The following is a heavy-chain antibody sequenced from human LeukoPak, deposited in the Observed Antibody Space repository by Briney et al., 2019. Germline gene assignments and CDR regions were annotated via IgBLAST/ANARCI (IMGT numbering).Heavy chain of an antibody. V-gene: IGHV3-74*01. CDR2: INSDGSTT. D-gene: IGHD1-14*01. J-gene: IGHJ3*02. Sequence: GGSLRLSCAASGFTFSSYWMHWVRQAPGKGLVWVSRINSDGSTTSYADSVKGRFTMSRDNAKNTLYLQMNSLRAEDTAVYYRARDRRGTGSDAYDIWGQGTMVTVSS. CDR1: GFTFSSYW. CDR3: ARDRRGTGSDAYDI.